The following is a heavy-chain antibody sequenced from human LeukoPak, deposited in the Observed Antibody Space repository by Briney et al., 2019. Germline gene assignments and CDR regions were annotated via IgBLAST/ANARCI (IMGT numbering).Heavy chain of an antibody. CDR1: GFTFSSYA. D-gene: IGHD6-19*01. CDR3: ARDSEKAVADPNWFDP. CDR2: ISYDGSNK. J-gene: IGHJ5*02. Sequence: GGSLRLSCAASGFTFSSYAMHWVRKAPGKGLEWVAVISYDGSNKYYADSVKGRFTISRDNSKNTLYLQMNSLRAEDTAVYYCARDSEKAVADPNWFDPWGQGTLVTVSS. V-gene: IGHV3-30-3*01.